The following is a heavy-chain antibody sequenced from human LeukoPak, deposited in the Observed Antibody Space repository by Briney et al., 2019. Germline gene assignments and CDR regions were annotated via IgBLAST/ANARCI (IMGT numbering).Heavy chain of an antibody. CDR1: GFTFNRCW. CDR3: TSWGDTTAEYFQR. Sequence: GGSLRLSRVVSGFTFNRCWMNWVRQAPGKGLEWVAHINPDGRDTYYVDSVKGRFTISRDSAQNSMYLQMNSLRVEDTAVYYCTSWGDTTAEYFQRWGQGTLVTVSS. CDR2: INPDGRDT. D-gene: IGHD7-27*01. V-gene: IGHV3-7*01. J-gene: IGHJ1*01.